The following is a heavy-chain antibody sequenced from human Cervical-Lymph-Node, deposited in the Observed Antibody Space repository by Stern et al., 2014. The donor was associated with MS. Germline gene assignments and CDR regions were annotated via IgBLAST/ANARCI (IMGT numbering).Heavy chain of an antibody. CDR2: INPSGGST. D-gene: IGHD6-19*01. Sequence: VQLVESGGEVKKPGASVKVSCKASGYTFTSYYIHWVRQAPGQGLEWIGIINPSGGSTSYAQKFQGRVTMTRDTSTSTVYMELISLRSKDTAVYYCAREVAGHRLGMMDVWGQGTTVTVSS. CDR1: GYTFTSYY. V-gene: IGHV1-46*01. CDR3: AREVAGHRLGMMDV. J-gene: IGHJ6*02.